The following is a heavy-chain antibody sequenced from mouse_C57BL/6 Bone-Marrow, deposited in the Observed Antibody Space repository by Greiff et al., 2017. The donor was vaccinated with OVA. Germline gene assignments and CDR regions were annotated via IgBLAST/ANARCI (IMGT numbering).Heavy chain of an antibody. CDR2: IDPEDGET. V-gene: IGHV14-2*01. CDR3: ARSGTVVLYYYAMDY. D-gene: IGHD1-1*01. CDR1: GFNIKDYY. J-gene: IGHJ4*01. Sequence: DVQLQESGAELVKPGASVKLSCTASGFNIKDYYMHWVKQRTEQGLEWIGRIDPEDGETKYAPKFQGKATITADTSSNTAYLQLSSLTSEDTAVYYCARSGTVVLYYYAMDYWGQGTSVTVSS.